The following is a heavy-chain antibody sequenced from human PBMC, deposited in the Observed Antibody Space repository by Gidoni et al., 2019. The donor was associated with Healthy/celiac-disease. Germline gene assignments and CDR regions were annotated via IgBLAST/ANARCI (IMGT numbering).Heavy chain of an antibody. CDR1: GFTFGSYA. Sequence: EVQLLESGGGLVQPGGSLSLSCAASGFTFGSYAMSWGRQAPGKGLEWVSAISGSGGSTYYADSVKGRFTISRDNSKNTLYLQMNSLRAEDTAVYYCAKVWGIAARLGYFDYWGQGTLVTVSS. J-gene: IGHJ4*02. CDR3: AKVWGIAARLGYFDY. CDR2: ISGSGGST. V-gene: IGHV3-23*01. D-gene: IGHD6-6*01.